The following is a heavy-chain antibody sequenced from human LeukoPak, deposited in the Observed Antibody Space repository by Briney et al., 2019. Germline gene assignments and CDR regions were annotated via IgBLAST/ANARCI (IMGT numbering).Heavy chain of an antibody. J-gene: IGHJ4*02. Sequence: PGGSLRLSCAAFGFIFDDYGMSWVRQAPGKGLEWVSGINWNGGSTGYADSVKGRFTISRDNAKNSLYLQMNSLRAEDTAVYYCASSYYYGSGSYGDYWGQGTLVTVSS. CDR1: GFIFDDYG. D-gene: IGHD3-10*01. CDR3: ASSYYYGSGSYGDY. CDR2: INWNGGST. V-gene: IGHV3-20*04.